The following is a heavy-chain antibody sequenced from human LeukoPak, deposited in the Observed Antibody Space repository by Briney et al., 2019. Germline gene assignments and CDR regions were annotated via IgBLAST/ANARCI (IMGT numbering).Heavy chain of an antibody. CDR3: ARNNGMDV. V-gene: IGHV3-7*03. J-gene: IGHJ6*02. CDR2: IKRDGSEK. CDR1: GFTFSSYW. Sequence: AGGSLRLSCAASGFTFSSYWMSWVRQAPGKGLEWVANIKRDGSEKYYVDSVKGRFTISKDNAKNSLYLQMNSLRAEDTALYHCARNNGMDVWGQGTTVIVSS.